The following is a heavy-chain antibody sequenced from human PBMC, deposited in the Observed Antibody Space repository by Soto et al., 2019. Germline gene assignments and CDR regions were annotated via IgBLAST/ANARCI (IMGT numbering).Heavy chain of an antibody. CDR3: AKGDSSSSDYDILTGTLGFDY. Sequence: GGSLRLSCAASGFPFSSYAMSWVRQAPGKGLEWVSAISGSGGSTYYADSVKGRFTISRDNSKNTLYLQMNSLRAEDTAVYYCAKGDSSSSDYDILTGTLGFDYWGQGTLVTVSS. CDR1: GFPFSSYA. CDR2: ISGSGGST. J-gene: IGHJ4*02. V-gene: IGHV3-23*01. D-gene: IGHD3-9*01.